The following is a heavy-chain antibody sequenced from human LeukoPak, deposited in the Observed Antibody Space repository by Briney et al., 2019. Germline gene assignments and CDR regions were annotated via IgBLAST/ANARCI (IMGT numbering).Heavy chain of an antibody. CDR1: GGTFSSYA. D-gene: IGHD3-10*01. Sequence: VKVSCKASGGTFSSYAISWVRQAPGQGLEWMGGIIPIFGTANYAQKFQGRVTITADESTSTAYMELSSLRSEDTAVYYCAKDLRGVRGVFDYWGQGTLVTVSS. J-gene: IGHJ4*02. V-gene: IGHV1-69*01. CDR3: AKDLRGVRGVFDY. CDR2: IIPIFGTA.